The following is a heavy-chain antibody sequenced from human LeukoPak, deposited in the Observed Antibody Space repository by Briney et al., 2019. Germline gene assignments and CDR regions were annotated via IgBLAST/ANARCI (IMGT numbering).Heavy chain of an antibody. J-gene: IGHJ4*02. CDR1: GGAFSSYA. Sequence: SVKASCKASGGAFSSYAISWVRQAPGQGLEWMGRIIPIFGTANYAQKFQGRVTITTDESTSTAYMELSSLRSEDTAVYYCARDNPYDYGDYENYWGQGTLVTVSS. V-gene: IGHV1-69*05. CDR3: ARDNPYDYGDYENY. D-gene: IGHD4-17*01. CDR2: IIPIFGTA.